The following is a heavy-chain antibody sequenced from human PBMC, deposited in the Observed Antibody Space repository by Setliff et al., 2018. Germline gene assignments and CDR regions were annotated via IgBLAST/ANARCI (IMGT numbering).Heavy chain of an antibody. Sequence: PGESLKIPCKGSGYSFTSYWIAWVRQMPGKGLEWMGIIYPGDSDTRYSPSFQGQVTISADRSTRTAYLQWSSLKASDTAFYYCARSDYGDYFAWDSYGMDVWGQGTTVTVSS. CDR1: GYSFTSYW. CDR3: ARSDYGDYFAWDSYGMDV. J-gene: IGHJ6*02. V-gene: IGHV5-51*01. D-gene: IGHD4-17*01. CDR2: IYPGDSDT.